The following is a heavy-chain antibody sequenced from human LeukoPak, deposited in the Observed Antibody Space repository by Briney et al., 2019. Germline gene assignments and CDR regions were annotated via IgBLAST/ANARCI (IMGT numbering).Heavy chain of an antibody. CDR1: GFTFSSYA. CDR2: ISYDGSTK. V-gene: IGHV3-30*04. J-gene: IGHJ4*02. CDR3: AREANNYGDHTMMI. D-gene: IGHD4-17*01. Sequence: GGSLRLSCAASGFTFSSYAMHWVRQAPGKGLEWVAVISYDGSTKYYADSVKGRFTISRDNSKNTLYLKMNSLRAEDTAVYYCAREANNYGDHTMMIWGQGTLVTVSS.